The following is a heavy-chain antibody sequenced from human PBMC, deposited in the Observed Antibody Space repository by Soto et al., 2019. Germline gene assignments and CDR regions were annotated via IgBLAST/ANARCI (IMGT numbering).Heavy chain of an antibody. CDR3: AKATATGGGAFDI. D-gene: IGHD2-8*02. V-gene: IGHV3-23*01. J-gene: IGHJ3*02. Sequence: GGSLRLSCAASGFTCSSYDMSWVRQAPGKGLEWVSTILVGGSTHYPDSVKGRFTISRDNSKNTVFLQMNSLTPGDTAVYYCAKATATGGGAFDICGQGTVVTVSS. CDR2: ILVGGST. CDR1: GFTCSSYD.